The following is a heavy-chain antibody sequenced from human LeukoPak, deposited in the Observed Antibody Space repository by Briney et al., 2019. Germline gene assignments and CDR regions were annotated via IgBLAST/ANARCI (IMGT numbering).Heavy chain of an antibody. Sequence: SQTLSLTCAISGDSVSSNSAVWNWIRQSPSRGLEWLGRTYYRSKWYNDYAVSVRSRIAINSHTSMNHFSLQLSSVTPEDTAVYYCARGKGGTGFDCWGQGTLVTVSS. J-gene: IGHJ4*02. CDR3: ARGKGGTGFDC. D-gene: IGHD1-26*01. CDR2: TYYRSKWYN. V-gene: IGHV6-1*01. CDR1: GDSVSSNSAV.